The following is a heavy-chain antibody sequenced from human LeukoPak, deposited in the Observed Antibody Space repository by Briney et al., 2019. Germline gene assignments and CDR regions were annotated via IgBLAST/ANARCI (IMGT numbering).Heavy chain of an antibody. CDR2: IYYSGSA. V-gene: IGHV4-59*06. CDR3: AGVNYGSATKEDY. Sequence: PSETLSLTCTVSGGSISSYYWSWIRQPPGKGLEWIGYIYYSGSAYYNPSLKSRVTISVDTSENQFSLKLSSVTAADTAVYYCAGVNYGSATKEDYWGQGTLVTVSS. J-gene: IGHJ4*02. D-gene: IGHD3-10*01. CDR1: GGSISSYY.